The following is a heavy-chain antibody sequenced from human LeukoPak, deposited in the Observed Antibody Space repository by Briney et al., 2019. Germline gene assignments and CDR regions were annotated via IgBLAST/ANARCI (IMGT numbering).Heavy chain of an antibody. CDR2: INPSGGST. J-gene: IGHJ5*02. Sequence: ASVKVSCKASGYTFTSYYMHWVRQAPGQGLEWMGIINPSGGSTSYAQKFQGRVTMTRDTSTSTDYMELSSLRSEDTAVYYCARDPDGDYYGSGSWFDPWGQGTLVTVSS. CDR3: ARDPDGDYYGSGSWFDP. D-gene: IGHD3-10*01. CDR1: GYTFTSYY. V-gene: IGHV1-46*01.